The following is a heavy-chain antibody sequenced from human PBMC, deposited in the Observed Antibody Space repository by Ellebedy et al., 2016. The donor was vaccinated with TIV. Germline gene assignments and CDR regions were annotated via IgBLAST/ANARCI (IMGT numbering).Heavy chain of an antibody. J-gene: IGHJ4*02. CDR2: ISAYSGNT. D-gene: IGHD5-24*01. Sequence: ASVKVSCKASGYTFTSYGINWVRRAPGQGLEYMGWISAYSGNTNYAQKFQGRLTVTTDTSTSTAYMELRSLRSDDTAMYYCARDRDALFDYWGQGTLVTVSS. CDR3: ARDRDALFDY. V-gene: IGHV1-18*01. CDR1: GYTFTSYG.